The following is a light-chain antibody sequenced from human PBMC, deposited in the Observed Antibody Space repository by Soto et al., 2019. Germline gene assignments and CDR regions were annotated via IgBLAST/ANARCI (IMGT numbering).Light chain of an antibody. CDR3: CSYTKSSTLV. CDR1: NSDVGAYKY. Sequence: QSALTQPASVSGSPGQSITISCTGTNSDVGAYKYVSWYQQDPGKAPKLIIYEVSNRPSGVSNRFSGSKSGNTAFLTISGLQAEDEADYYCCSYTKSSTLVFGGGTKLTVL. V-gene: IGLV2-14*01. CDR2: EVS. J-gene: IGLJ2*01.